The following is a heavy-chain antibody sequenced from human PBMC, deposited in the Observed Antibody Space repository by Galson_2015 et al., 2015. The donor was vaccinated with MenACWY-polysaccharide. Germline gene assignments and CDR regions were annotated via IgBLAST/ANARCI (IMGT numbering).Heavy chain of an antibody. V-gene: IGHV3-33*08. CDR3: ARDRTYTHYLDY. D-gene: IGHD1-1*01. CDR2: IWSDGSNE. Sequence: SLRLSCAASGFSFSIYFMHWVRQAPGKGLEWVAVIWSDGSNEYYADSVKGRFTVSRDNSKNTLYLQMNSLRTEDAAVYYCARDRTYTHYLDYWGQGTLVTVSS. J-gene: IGHJ4*02. CDR1: GFSFSIYF.